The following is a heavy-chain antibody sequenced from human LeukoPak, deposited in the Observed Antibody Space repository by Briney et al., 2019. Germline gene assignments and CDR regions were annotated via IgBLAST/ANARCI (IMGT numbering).Heavy chain of an antibody. Sequence: SETLSLTCTVSGGSISSYYWSWIRQPPGKGLEWIGYIYHSGSTYYNPSLKSRVTISVDRSKNQFSLKLSSVTAADTAVYYCARDKYGSGSPDYWGQGTLVTVSS. D-gene: IGHD3-10*01. CDR2: IYHSGST. CDR3: ARDKYGSGSPDY. V-gene: IGHV4-59*12. CDR1: GGSISSYY. J-gene: IGHJ4*02.